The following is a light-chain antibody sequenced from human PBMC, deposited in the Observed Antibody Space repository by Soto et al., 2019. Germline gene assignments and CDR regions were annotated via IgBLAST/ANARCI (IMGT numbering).Light chain of an antibody. J-gene: IGLJ2*01. CDR3: QTWVTGIQI. CDR2: LNSDGSH. CDR1: SGHSSYA. V-gene: IGLV4-69*01. Sequence: QPVLTQSPSASASLGASVKLTCTLSSGHSSYAIAWHQQQPEKGPRYLMKLNSDGSHSKGDGIPDRFSGSSSGAERYLTIPSLQSEDEADYYCQTWVTGIQIFGGGTQLTVL.